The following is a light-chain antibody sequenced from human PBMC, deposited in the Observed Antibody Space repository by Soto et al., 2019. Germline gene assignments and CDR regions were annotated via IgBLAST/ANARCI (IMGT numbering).Light chain of an antibody. CDR3: QQHNNWPLT. V-gene: IGKV3-15*01. Sequence: EILMTQSPATLSVSPGERATLSCRASQSVSSSLAWYQHTPGQAPRLLIYAASTRATGVPARFSGSGSGTEFTLTISSLQSEDFAVYYCQQHNNWPLTFGQGTKVEIK. CDR1: QSVSSS. CDR2: AAS. J-gene: IGKJ1*01.